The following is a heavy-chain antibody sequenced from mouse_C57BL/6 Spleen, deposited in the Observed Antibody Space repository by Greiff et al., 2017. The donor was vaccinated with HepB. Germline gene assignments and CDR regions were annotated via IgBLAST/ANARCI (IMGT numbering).Heavy chain of an antibody. Sequence: LVESGPELVKPGASVKISCKASGYAFSSSWMNWVKQRPGKGLEWIGRIYPGDGDTNYNGKFKGKATLTADKSSSTAYMQLSSLTSEDSAVYFCANYGSSPRYWYFDVWGTGTTVTVSS. CDR2: IYPGDGDT. D-gene: IGHD1-1*01. J-gene: IGHJ1*03. CDR1: GYAFSSSW. V-gene: IGHV1-82*01. CDR3: ANYGSSPRYWYFDV.